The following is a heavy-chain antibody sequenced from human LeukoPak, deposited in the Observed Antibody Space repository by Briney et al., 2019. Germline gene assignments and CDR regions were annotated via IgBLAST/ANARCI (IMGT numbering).Heavy chain of an antibody. D-gene: IGHD3-22*01. J-gene: IGHJ4*02. CDR1: GGSISSGGYY. CDR3: ARGFYFSTDRYYYDSSGSPFDY. V-gene: IGHV4-31*03. Sequence: SETLSLTCTVSGGSISSGGYYWSWIRQHPGKGLEWIGYIYYSGSTYYNPSLKSRVTISVDTSKNQFSLKLSSVTAEDTAVYYCARGFYFSTDRYYYDSSGSPFDYWGQGTLVTVSS. CDR2: IYYSGST.